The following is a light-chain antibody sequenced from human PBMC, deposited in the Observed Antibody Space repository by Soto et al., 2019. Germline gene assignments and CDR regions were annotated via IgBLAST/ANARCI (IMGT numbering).Light chain of an antibody. V-gene: IGKV1-39*01. CDR1: QSISSY. CDR3: QQHYSTPFT. Sequence: DIQMTQSPSSLSASVGDRVTITCRASQSISSYLNWYQQKPGKAPKLLIYAASSLQSGVPSRFSGSGSGTDFTLTISSLQPEDFATYYCQQHYSTPFTFGPGTKVDI. J-gene: IGKJ3*01. CDR2: AAS.